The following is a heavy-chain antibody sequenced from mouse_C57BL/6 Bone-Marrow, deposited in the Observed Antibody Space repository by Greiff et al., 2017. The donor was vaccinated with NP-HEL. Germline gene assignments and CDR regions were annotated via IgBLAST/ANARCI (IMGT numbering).Heavy chain of an antibody. CDR1: GFTFSSYG. V-gene: IGHV5-6*01. J-gene: IGHJ1*03. Sequence: EVNVVESGGDLVKPGGSLKLSCAASGFTFSSYGMSWVRQTPDKRLEWVATISSGGSYTYYPDSVKGRFTISRDNAKNTLYLQMCSLKSEDTAMYYCARDGSSPDWYFDVWGTGTTVTVSS. CDR3: ARDGSSPDWYFDV. CDR2: ISSGGSYT. D-gene: IGHD1-1*01.